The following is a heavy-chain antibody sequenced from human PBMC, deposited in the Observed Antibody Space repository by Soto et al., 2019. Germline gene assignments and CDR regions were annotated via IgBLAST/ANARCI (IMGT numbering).Heavy chain of an antibody. V-gene: IGHV3-21*01. Sequence: LRLSCAASGFTFSSYSMNWVRQAPGKGLEWVSSISGSSSYIYYADSVKGRFTISRDNAKNSLYLQMNSLRAEDTAVYYCAREPRRNVDIVPNWFDPWGQGTLVTVSS. CDR2: ISGSSSYI. CDR3: AREPRRNVDIVPNWFDP. D-gene: IGHD5-12*01. J-gene: IGHJ5*02. CDR1: GFTFSSYS.